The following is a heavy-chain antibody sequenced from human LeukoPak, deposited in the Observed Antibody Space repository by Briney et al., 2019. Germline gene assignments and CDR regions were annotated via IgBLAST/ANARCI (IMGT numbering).Heavy chain of an antibody. Sequence: GGSLRLSCAASGFTFSSYAMSWVRQAPGKGLEWVSSISGSGGSTYYTDSVKGRFTISRDNSKNTLYLQMNSLRAEDTAVYYCAKDSAFYYGMDVWGQGTTVTVSS. CDR3: AKDSAFYYGMDV. J-gene: IGHJ6*02. CDR1: GFTFSSYA. CDR2: ISGSGGST. V-gene: IGHV3-23*01. D-gene: IGHD6-25*01.